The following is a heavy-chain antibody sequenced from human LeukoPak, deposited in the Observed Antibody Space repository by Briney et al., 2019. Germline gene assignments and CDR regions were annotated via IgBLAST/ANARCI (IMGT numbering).Heavy chain of an antibody. CDR3: AELGITMIGGV. D-gene: IGHD3-10*02. CDR2: ISSSSSYI. CDR1: GFTFSSYS. Sequence: GGSLRLSCAASGFTFSSYSINWVRQAPGRGLEWVSSISSSSSYIYYADSVKGRFTISRDNAKNSLYLQMNSLRAEDTAVYYCAELGITMIGGVWGKGTTVTISS. J-gene: IGHJ6*04. V-gene: IGHV3-21*01.